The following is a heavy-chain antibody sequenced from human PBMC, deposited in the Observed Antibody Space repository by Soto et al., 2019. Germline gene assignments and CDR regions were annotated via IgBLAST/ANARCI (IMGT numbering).Heavy chain of an antibody. V-gene: IGHV4-39*01. Sequence: PAETLSLTCTVSGDSISRSSVYWGWIRQSPGKGLECIGIVYFTGSTNYNPSLKSRVTISVDTSKNQFSLRLSSVTAAETAVYNCARHSYYSNPLRFDPWGQGTLVTVPQ. CDR2: VYFTGST. CDR1: GDSISRSSVY. CDR3: ARHSYYSNPLRFDP. D-gene: IGHD4-4*01. J-gene: IGHJ5*02.